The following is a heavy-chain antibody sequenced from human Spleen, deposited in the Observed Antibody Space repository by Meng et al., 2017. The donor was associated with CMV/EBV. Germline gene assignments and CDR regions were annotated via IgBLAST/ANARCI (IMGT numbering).Heavy chain of an antibody. D-gene: IGHD3-10*01. Sequence: ASVKVSCKASGNTFTGHYMHWVRQAPGQGLEWMGWINPNSGGTNYAQKFQGRVTMTRDTSISTAYMDLSRLRSDDTAVYYCARGMVRGVMTKGAFDIWGQGTMVTVSS. CDR3: ARGMVRGVMTKGAFDI. V-gene: IGHV1-2*02. CDR2: INPNSGGT. CDR1: GNTFTGHY. J-gene: IGHJ3*02.